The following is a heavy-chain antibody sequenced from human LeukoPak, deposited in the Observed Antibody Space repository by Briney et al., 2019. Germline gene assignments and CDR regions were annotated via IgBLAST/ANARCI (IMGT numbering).Heavy chain of an antibody. V-gene: IGHV4-39*07. D-gene: IGHD5-18*01. CDR1: GGSISSSSYY. CDR3: ARVPQMGYSYGLYYFDY. Sequence: MTSETLSLTCTVSGGSISSSSYYWGWIRQPPGKGLEWIGSIYYSGSTYYNPSLKSRVTISVDTSKNQFSLKLSSVTAADTAVYYCARVPQMGYSYGLYYFDYWGQGTLVTVSS. CDR2: IYYSGST. J-gene: IGHJ4*02.